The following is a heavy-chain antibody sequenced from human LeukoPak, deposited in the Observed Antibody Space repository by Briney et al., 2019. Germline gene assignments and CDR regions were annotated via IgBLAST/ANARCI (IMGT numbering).Heavy chain of an antibody. CDR1: GFTFSSYE. Sequence: PGGSLRLSCAASGFTFSSYEMNWVRQAPGKGLEWVSYIRSSGSTIYYADSVKGRFTISRDNTKNSLYLQINSLRAEDTAVYYCARETPPVGGSHDDYDYWGQGTLVTVCS. V-gene: IGHV3-48*03. CDR3: ARETPPVGGSHDDYDY. CDR2: IRSSGSTI. D-gene: IGHD1-26*01. J-gene: IGHJ4*02.